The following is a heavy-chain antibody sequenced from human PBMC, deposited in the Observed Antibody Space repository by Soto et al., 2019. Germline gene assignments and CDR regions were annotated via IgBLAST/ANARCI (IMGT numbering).Heavy chain of an antibody. Sequence: SGPTLVNPTQTLTLTCTFSGFSLSTSGMCVSWIRQPPGKALEWLARIDWDDDKYYSTSLKTRLTISKDTSKNQVVLTMTNMDPVDTATYYCARLTSDYDFWSGYRNTGMDVWGQGTTGTGS. CDR1: GFSLSTSGMC. CDR3: ARLTSDYDFWSGYRNTGMDV. D-gene: IGHD3-3*01. CDR2: IDWDDDK. J-gene: IGHJ6*02. V-gene: IGHV2-70*11.